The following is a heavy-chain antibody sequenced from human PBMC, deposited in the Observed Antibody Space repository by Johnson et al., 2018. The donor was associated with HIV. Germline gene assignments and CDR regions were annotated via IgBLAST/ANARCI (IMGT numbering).Heavy chain of an antibody. D-gene: IGHD1-26*01. J-gene: IGHJ3*02. V-gene: IGHV3-33*06. CDR2: IWYDGSNK. CDR3: AKDQWELSRGAFDI. Sequence: VQLVESGGGVVQPGRSLRLSCAASGFTFSSYGMHWVRQAPGKGLEWVAVIWYDGSNKYYADSVKGRFTISRDNSKNTLYLQMNSLRAEDTAVYYCAKDQWELSRGAFDIWGQGTMVTVSS. CDR1: GFTFSSYG.